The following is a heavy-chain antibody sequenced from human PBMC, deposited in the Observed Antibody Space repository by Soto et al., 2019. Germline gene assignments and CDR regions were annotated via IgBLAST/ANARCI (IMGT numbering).Heavy chain of an antibody. CDR1: GGTFSSYA. V-gene: IGHV1-69*13. Sequence: SVKVSCKAPGGTFSSYAISWVRQAPGQGLEWMGGIIPIFGTANYAQKFQGRVTITADESTSTAYMELSRLRSEDTAVYYCARPIDIVVVTAAHHYYGMDVWGQGTTVTVSS. CDR2: IIPIFGTA. CDR3: ARPIDIVVVTAAHHYYGMDV. D-gene: IGHD2-2*01. J-gene: IGHJ6*02.